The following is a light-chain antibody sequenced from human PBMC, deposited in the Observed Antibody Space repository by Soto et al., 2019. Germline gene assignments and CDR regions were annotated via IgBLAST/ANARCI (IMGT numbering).Light chain of an antibody. J-gene: IGLJ7*01. Sequence: QSVLTQPASVSGSPGQSITISCTGTSSDVGGYNYVSWYQQHPGKAPKLIIYDVSHRPSGVSNRFSGSKSGNTASLTISGLQAEDEADYYCNSYTRSSTAVFGGGTQLTVL. CDR1: SSDVGGYNY. V-gene: IGLV2-14*01. CDR3: NSYTRSSTAV. CDR2: DVS.